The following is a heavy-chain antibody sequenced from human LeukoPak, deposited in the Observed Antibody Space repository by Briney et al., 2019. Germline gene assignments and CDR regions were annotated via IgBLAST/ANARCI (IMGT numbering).Heavy chain of an antibody. CDR3: ATYLPMVRGVLHWFDP. J-gene: IGHJ5*02. Sequence: GSSVKVSCKVSGYTLTELSMHWVRQAPGKGLEWMGGFDPEDGETIYAQKFQGRVTMTEDTSTDTAYMELSSLRSEDTAVYYCATYLPMVRGVLHWFDPWGQGTLVTVSS. V-gene: IGHV1-24*01. D-gene: IGHD3-10*01. CDR1: GYTLTELS. CDR2: FDPEDGET.